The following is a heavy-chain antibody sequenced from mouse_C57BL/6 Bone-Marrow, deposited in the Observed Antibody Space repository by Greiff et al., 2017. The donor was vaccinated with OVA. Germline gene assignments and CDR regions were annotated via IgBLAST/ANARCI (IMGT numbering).Heavy chain of an antibody. CDR2: ISSGGDYI. Sequence: EVKLVESGEGLVKPGGSLKLSCAASGFTFSSYAMSWVRQTPEKRLEWVAYISSGGDYIYYADTVKGRFPISRDNARNTLYLQMSSLKSADTAMYYCTRERGYGNYAWFAYWGQGTLVTVSA. CDR3: TRERGYGNYAWFAY. D-gene: IGHD2-1*01. CDR1: GFTFSSYA. J-gene: IGHJ3*01. V-gene: IGHV5-9-1*02.